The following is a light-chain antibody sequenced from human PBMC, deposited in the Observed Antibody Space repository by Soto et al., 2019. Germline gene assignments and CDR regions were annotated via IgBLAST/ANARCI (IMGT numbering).Light chain of an antibody. V-gene: IGKV3-20*01. CDR2: GAS. Sequence: EIVLTQFPGTLSLSPGKSATLSCRASQTVAKNYLAWFQKKPGQAPRLLIHGASTRATDIPDRFSGSGSGADFTLTVRRLEPEDFEVYYCQHYDTAPLSFGGGTRVEI. CDR1: QTVAKNY. J-gene: IGKJ4*01. CDR3: QHYDTAPLS.